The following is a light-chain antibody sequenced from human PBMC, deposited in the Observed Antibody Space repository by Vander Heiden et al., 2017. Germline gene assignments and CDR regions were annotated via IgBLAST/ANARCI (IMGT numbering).Light chain of an antibody. V-gene: IGLV7-46*01. CDR3: LLSDSGVVV. Sequence: QAVVPQEPSLPVSPGGPVTITCCSSTGVVNSGHYPYWFQQKPGQDLRILIYDTSNKHAWTPARFSGSRRGGTAALTLAGAQAEDEDEYYCLLSDSGVVVFGGGTKLTVL. CDR1: TGVVNSGHY. CDR2: DTS. J-gene: IGLJ2*01.